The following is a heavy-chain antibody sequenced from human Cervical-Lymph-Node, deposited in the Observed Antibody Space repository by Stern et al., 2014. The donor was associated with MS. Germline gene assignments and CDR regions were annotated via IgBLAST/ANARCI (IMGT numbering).Heavy chain of an antibody. Sequence: VQLVESGAEVKKPGSSVKVSCKASGGTFSSYAIRWVRQAPGQGLEWLGGMIPIFGTANYAQKFQGRVTITADKSTSTAYMELSSLRSEDTAVYYCARKMDSREYFDYWGQGTLVTVSS. CDR2: MIPIFGTA. CDR3: ARKMDSREYFDY. CDR1: GGTFSSYA. D-gene: IGHD3-22*01. V-gene: IGHV1-69*06. J-gene: IGHJ4*02.